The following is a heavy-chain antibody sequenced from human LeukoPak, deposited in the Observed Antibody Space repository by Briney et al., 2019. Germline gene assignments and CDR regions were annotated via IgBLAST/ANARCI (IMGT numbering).Heavy chain of an antibody. Sequence: SETLSLTCTVSGYSISSGYYWGWIRQPPGKGLEWIGSINHSGSTNYNPSLKSRVTISVDTSKNQFSLKLSSVTAADTAVYYCARAQQIVGATPFDYWGQGTLVTVSS. D-gene: IGHD1-26*01. CDR2: INHSGST. V-gene: IGHV4-38-2*02. CDR3: ARAQQIVGATPFDY. CDR1: GYSISSGYY. J-gene: IGHJ4*02.